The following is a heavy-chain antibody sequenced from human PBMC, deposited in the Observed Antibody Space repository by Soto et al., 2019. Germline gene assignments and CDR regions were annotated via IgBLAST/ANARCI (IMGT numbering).Heavy chain of an antibody. Sequence: QRLEWMGWINAGNGNTKYSQKFQGRVTITRDTSASTAYMELSSLRSEDTAVYYCARDSVGYSYVGKPFDYLGQGSLVTVTS. D-gene: IGHD5-18*01. CDR2: INAGNGNT. V-gene: IGHV1-3*01. J-gene: IGHJ4*02. CDR3: ARDSVGYSYVGKPFDY.